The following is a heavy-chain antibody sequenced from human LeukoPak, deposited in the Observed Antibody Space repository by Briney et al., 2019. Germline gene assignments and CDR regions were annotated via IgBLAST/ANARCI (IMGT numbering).Heavy chain of an antibody. V-gene: IGHV1-46*01. CDR2: IYPRDGST. CDR3: ARGSFGSGRAYYFDY. Sequence: ASVKVSCKASGYTFTSNYIHWVRQAPGQGLEWMGMIYPRDGSTSYAQKFQGRVTVTRDTSTSTAYMELSSLRSEDTAVYYCARGSFGSGRAYYFDYWGQGTLVTVSS. J-gene: IGHJ4*02. D-gene: IGHD3-10*01. CDR1: GYTFTSNY.